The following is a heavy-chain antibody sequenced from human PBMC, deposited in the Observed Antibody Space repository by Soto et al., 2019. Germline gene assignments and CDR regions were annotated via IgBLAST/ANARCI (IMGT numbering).Heavy chain of an antibody. CDR3: AKDLQSYGDYDYYCYGMDV. Sequence: QVQLVESGGGEVQPGRSLTVSCAASGFTFSTYGMHWVRQTPGKGLEWVAVISYDGTNKFYSDSVKGRFTISIDNFKNPLTLQMNSLTADDTAVYSCAKDLQSYGDYDYYCYGMDVWGLGTRVTVSS. J-gene: IGHJ6*02. CDR1: GFTFSTYG. D-gene: IGHD4-17*01. CDR2: ISYDGTNK. V-gene: IGHV3-30*18.